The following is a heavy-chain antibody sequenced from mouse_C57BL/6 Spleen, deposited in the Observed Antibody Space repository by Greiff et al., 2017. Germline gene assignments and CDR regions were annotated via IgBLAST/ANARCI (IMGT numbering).Heavy chain of an antibody. V-gene: IGHV1-80*01. J-gene: IGHJ4*01. CDR3: SRYGEVVGRGAMDY. CDR1: GYAFSSYW. Sequence: VQLQQSGAELVKPGASVKISCKASGYAFSSYWMNWVKQRPGKGLEWIGQIYPGDGDTNYNGKFKGKATLTADKSSSTAYMQLSSLTSEDSAVYFCSRYGEVVGRGAMDYWGQGTSLTVSS. CDR2: IYPGDGDT. D-gene: IGHD1-1*01.